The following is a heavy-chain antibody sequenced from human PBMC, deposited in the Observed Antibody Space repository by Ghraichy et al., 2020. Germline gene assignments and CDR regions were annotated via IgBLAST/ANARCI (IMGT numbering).Heavy chain of an antibody. CDR2: ISYDGSNK. V-gene: IGHV3-30-3*01. Sequence: LSLTCAASGFTFSSYAMHWVRQAPGKGLEWVAVISYDGSNKYYADSVKGRFTISRDNSKNTLFLQMNFLRTEDTAVYYCARGPYDSSGYYYRGAFDSWGQGTTVTVSS. J-gene: IGHJ3*02. D-gene: IGHD3-22*01. CDR1: GFTFSSYA. CDR3: ARGPYDSSGYYYRGAFDS.